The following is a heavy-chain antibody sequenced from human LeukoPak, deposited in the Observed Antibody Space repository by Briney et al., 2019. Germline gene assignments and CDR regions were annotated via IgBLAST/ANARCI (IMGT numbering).Heavy chain of an antibody. D-gene: IGHD3-22*01. CDR3: ARHYYDSSGYYRFDY. CDR2: IYYSGST. V-gene: IGHV4-39*01. CDR1: GGSISSSSYD. Sequence: SETLSLTCTVSGGSISSSSYDWGWIRQPPGKGLEWIGSIYYSGSTYDNPSGKSRFTISVDTAKNQFSLKLSSVTAADTAVYYCARHYYDSSGYYRFDYWGQGTLVTVSS. J-gene: IGHJ4*02.